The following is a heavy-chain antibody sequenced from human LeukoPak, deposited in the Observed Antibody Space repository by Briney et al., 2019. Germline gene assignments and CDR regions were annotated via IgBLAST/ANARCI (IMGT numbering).Heavy chain of an antibody. Sequence: SETLSLTCAVYGGSFSGYYWSWIRQPPEKGLEWIGEINHSGSTNYNPSLKSRVTISADTSKNQFSLKLSSVTAADTAVYYCARDRLGYCSSTSCYSGQEIDAFDIWGQGTMVTVSS. D-gene: IGHD2-2*01. V-gene: IGHV4-34*01. J-gene: IGHJ3*02. CDR3: ARDRLGYCSSTSCYSGQEIDAFDI. CDR2: INHSGST. CDR1: GGSFSGYY.